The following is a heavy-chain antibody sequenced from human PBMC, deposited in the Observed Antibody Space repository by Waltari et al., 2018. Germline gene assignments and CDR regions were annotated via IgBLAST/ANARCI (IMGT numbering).Heavy chain of an antibody. CDR2: IRSKAYGGTT. J-gene: IGHJ4*02. D-gene: IGHD3-3*01. Sequence: EVQLVDSGGGLVQPGRSLRLSCAVSGFTFGDYAMSWVRQAPGQGLEWVGLIRSKAYGGTTEYAASVKGRFTISRDDSKSIAFLQMNSLQTDDTAVYYCTRGPVAIFGFVMPFEHWGQGTLVTVTS. CDR3: TRGPVAIFGFVMPFEH. V-gene: IGHV3-49*04. CDR1: GFTFGDYA.